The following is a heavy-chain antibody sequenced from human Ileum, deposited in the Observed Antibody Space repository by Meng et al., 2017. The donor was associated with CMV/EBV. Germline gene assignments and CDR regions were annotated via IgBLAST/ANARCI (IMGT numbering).Heavy chain of an antibody. V-gene: IGHV3-66*02. J-gene: IGHJ4*02. Sequence: GESLKISCAASGFTVSSNYMSWVRQAPGKGLEWVSVIYSGGSTYYADSVKGRFTTSRDNSKNTLYLQMNSLRAEDTAVYYCARSDYWGQGTLVTVSS. CDR3: ARSDY. CDR2: IYSGGST. CDR1: GFTVSSNY.